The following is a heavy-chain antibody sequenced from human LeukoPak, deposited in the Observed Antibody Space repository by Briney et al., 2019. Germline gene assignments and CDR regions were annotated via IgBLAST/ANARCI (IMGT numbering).Heavy chain of an antibody. CDR2: IRYDGSNK. V-gene: IGHV3-30*02. CDR1: GFTFSSYG. J-gene: IGHJ4*02. D-gene: IGHD3-16*01. CDR3: ARGGDYGVKIDY. Sequence: PGGSLRLSCAASGFTFSSYGMHWVRQAPGKGLEWVAFIRYDGSNKYYADSVKGRFTISRDNSKNTLYLQMNSLRAEDTAVYYCARGGDYGVKIDYWGQGTLVTVSS.